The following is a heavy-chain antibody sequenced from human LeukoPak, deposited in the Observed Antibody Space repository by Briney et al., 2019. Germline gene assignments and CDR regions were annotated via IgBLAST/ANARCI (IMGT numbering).Heavy chain of an antibody. J-gene: IGHJ4*02. CDR1: GFTFSSHS. Sequence: GGSLRLSCAASGFTFSSHSMHWVRQAPGKGLEWVALISYDGANTYYSRSVMGRFTISRDNSKNTLCLQMNSLRPEDTALYYCARDNGYSNGHDFHFGGEGTLVPVSS. V-gene: IGHV3-30*04. CDR3: ARDNGYSNGHDFHF. CDR2: ISYDGANT. D-gene: IGHD6-19*01.